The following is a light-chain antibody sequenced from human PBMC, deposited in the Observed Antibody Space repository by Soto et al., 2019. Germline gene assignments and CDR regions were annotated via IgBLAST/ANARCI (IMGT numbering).Light chain of an antibody. J-gene: IGLJ2*01. CDR1: SSDVGGYDH. CDR3: SSYAGSDNFVA. Sequence: QSALTQPPSASGSPGQSVTISCTGTSSDVGGYDHVSWYQQHPGKAPKRIIYDVTKRPSGVPDRFSGSRSGNTASLTVSGLQVEDEAYYYCSSYAGSDNFVAFGGGTKVTVL. CDR2: DVT. V-gene: IGLV2-8*01.